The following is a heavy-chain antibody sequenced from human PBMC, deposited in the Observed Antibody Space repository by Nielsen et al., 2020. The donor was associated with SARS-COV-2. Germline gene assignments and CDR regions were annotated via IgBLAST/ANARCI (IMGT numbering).Heavy chain of an antibody. Sequence: SETLSLTCAVYGGSFSGYYWSWIRQPPGKGLEWIGYIYYSGSTYYNPSLKSRVTISVDTSKNQFSLKLSSVTAADTAVYYCASHPSYYYDSSGNPYWGQGTLVTAPQ. D-gene: IGHD3-22*01. CDR3: ASHPSYYYDSSGNPY. J-gene: IGHJ4*02. CDR1: GGSFSGYY. CDR2: IYYSGST. V-gene: IGHV4-34*09.